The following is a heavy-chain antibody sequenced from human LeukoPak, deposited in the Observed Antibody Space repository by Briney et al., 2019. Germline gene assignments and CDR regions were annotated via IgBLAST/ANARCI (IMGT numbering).Heavy chain of an antibody. D-gene: IGHD2-21*02. Sequence: PSETLSLTCTVSGGSISSYYWSWIRQPPGKGLEWIGYIYYSGSTNYNPSLKSRDTISVDTSKNQCSLKLSSVTAADTAVYYCARLGSGLLLPADAFDIWGQGTMVTVSS. J-gene: IGHJ3*02. CDR2: IYYSGST. V-gene: IGHV4-59*08. CDR1: GGSISSYY. CDR3: ARLGSGLLLPADAFDI.